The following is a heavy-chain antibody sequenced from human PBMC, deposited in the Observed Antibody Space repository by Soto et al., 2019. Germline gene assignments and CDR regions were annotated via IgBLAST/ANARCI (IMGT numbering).Heavy chain of an antibody. Sequence: PGGSLRLSCSASGFTFDDCAMHWVRQAPGKGPEWVSGISWDSATVGYAESVKGRFTITRDDAKNSLYLQMDSLRRGDTALYYCVQGRYPTMATPLDHWGQGTLVTVSS. CDR2: ISWDSATV. V-gene: IGHV3-9*01. D-gene: IGHD3-9*01. CDR1: GFTFDDCA. CDR3: VQGRYPTMATPLDH. J-gene: IGHJ5*02.